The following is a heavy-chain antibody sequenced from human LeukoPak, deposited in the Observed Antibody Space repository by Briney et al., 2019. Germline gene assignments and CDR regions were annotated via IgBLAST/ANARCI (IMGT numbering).Heavy chain of an antibody. CDR1: GFTFSSYS. D-gene: IGHD5-12*01. J-gene: IGHJ4*02. CDR3: ARDSGGYSGYDQAKH. V-gene: IGHV3-21*01. Sequence: GGSLRLSCAASGFTFSSYSMNWVRQAPGKGLEWVSSISSSSSYIYYADSVKGRFTISRDNAKNSLYLQMNSLRAEDTAVYYCARDSGGYSGYDQAKHWGQGTLVTVSS. CDR2: ISSSSSYI.